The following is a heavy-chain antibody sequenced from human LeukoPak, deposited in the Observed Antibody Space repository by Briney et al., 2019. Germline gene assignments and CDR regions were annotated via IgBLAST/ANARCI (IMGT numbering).Heavy chain of an antibody. J-gene: IGHJ4*02. CDR1: GYTFTDYY. V-gene: IGHV1-2*02. D-gene: IGHD5-18*01. CDR2: INPNSGGT. Sequence: ASVKVSCKVSGYTFTDYYIHWVRQAPGQGLEWMGWINPNSGGTNYAQTFQGRVTMTLDTSTTTAYMELSRLGSDDRAVYYCARSPYSYGYFDFWGQGTLVTVSS. CDR3: ARSPYSYGYFDF.